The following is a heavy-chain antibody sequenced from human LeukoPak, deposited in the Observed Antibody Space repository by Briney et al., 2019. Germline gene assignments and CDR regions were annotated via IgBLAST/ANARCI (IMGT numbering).Heavy chain of an antibody. D-gene: IGHD1-1*01. J-gene: IGHJ3*01. CDR1: GFTFSSYT. V-gene: IGHV3-21*01. Sequence: PGGSLRLSCAASGFTFSSYTMHWVRQISGERPEWVSSISGDTTYIYYADSVKGRFTISRDNTNTSLFLQMNGLRAEDTATYFCARRGTDASFSFFDVWGQGTMVTVSS. CDR2: ISGDTTYI. CDR3: ARRGTDASFSFFDV.